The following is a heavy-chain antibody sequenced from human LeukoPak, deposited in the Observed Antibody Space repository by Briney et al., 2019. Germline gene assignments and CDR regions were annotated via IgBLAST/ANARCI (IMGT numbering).Heavy chain of an antibody. V-gene: IGHV1-24*01. CDR1: GYTLTELS. CDR3: ATACGPVRYYYYGMDV. Sequence: GASVKVSCKVSGYTLTELSMHWVRQAPGKGLEWMGGFDPEDGETIYAQKFQGRVTMTEDTSTDTAYMELSSLRSEDTAVYYCATACGPVRYYYYGMDVWGQGTTVTVSS. D-gene: IGHD1-1*01. CDR2: FDPEDGET. J-gene: IGHJ6*02.